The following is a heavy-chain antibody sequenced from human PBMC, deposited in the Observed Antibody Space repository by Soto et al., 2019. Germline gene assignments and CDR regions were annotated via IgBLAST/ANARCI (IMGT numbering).Heavy chain of an antibody. CDR2: MNPHTGET. CDR1: GYNFISSE. D-gene: IGHD6-6*01. CDR3: AKKHSGSSLAY. V-gene: IGHV1-8*02. Sequence: QVQLVQSGAEVKKPGASVKVSCKTSGYNFISSEISWVRQAPGQGLELMGWMNPHTGETHATRKFQGRLTMTRNISINTAYLELSSLTSEDPAVYYCAKKHSGSSLAYLGPGSLVTVS. J-gene: IGHJ4*02.